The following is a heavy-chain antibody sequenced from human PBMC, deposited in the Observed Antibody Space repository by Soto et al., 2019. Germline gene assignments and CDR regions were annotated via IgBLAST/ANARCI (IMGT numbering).Heavy chain of an antibody. Sequence: EMQLLESGGGLVQPGGSLRLFCAASGFTFTNYAMTWVRQAPGKGLEWVSTITPTGATFYGDTVKGRFTISRDNSRSTVFRQMNSLRADDTAMYYCARTDKFNSQSSGWANRFDYWGQGTLVTVSS. J-gene: IGHJ4*02. V-gene: IGHV3-23*01. CDR2: ITPTGAT. CDR1: GFTFTNYA. CDR3: ARTDKFNSQSSGWANRFDY. D-gene: IGHD6-19*01.